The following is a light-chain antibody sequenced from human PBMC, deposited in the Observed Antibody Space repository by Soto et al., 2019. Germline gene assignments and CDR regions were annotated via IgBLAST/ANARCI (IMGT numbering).Light chain of an antibody. CDR3: CSYAGRDTYV. V-gene: IGLV2-23*01. CDR1: SNHVGSYNL. Sequence: QSALTQLASVSGSPGQSITISCTGTSNHVGSYNLVSWYQQHPGKAPKLIIYEANKRPSGISNRFSGSESASLTISGLQPEDEADYYCCSYAGRDTYVFGTGTKVTVL. CDR2: EAN. J-gene: IGLJ1*01.